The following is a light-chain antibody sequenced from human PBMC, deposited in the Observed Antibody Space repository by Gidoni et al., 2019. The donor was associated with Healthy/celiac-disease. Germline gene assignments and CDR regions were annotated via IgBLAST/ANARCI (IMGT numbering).Light chain of an antibody. V-gene: IGLV2-8*01. CDR2: AVS. CDR3: SSYAGSNNPYRV. J-gene: IGLJ3*02. CDR1: SSDVGGYNY. Sequence: QSALTKPPSASGTPGQSVTISCTGTSSDVGGYNYVSWYQQHPGKAPKLMIYAVSKRPSGVPDRFSGSKSGNTASLTVSGLQAEDEADYYCSSYAGSNNPYRVFGGGTKLTVL.